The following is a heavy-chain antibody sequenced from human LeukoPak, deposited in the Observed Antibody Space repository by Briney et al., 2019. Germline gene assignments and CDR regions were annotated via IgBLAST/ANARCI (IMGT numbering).Heavy chain of an antibody. CDR2: ISSSGGST. CDR1: GFTFSSYA. CDR3: ERDAKQLPY. Sequence: GGSLRLSCAASGFTFSSYAMSGVRQAPGKGLEWVSSISSSGGSTYYADSVKGRFTISRDTSKNTLYLQMNSLTPEDTAVYYCERDAKQLPYWGQGTLVTVSS. D-gene: IGHD5-24*01. J-gene: IGHJ4*02. V-gene: IGHV3-23*01.